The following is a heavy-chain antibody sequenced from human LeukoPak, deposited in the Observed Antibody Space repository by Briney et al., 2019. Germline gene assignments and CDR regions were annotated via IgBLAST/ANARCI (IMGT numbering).Heavy chain of an antibody. CDR3: ARGVYRNIEYYYYMDV. V-gene: IGHV3-7*01. CDR2: IKQDGSAK. J-gene: IGHJ6*03. CDR1: GFTFSSYS. D-gene: IGHD1-14*01. Sequence: GGSLSLSCAASGFTFSSYSMTWVRQAPGKGLDWVANIKQDGSAKYYVDSVKGRFTISRDNAKNSLYLQMNSLRAEDTAVYYCARGVYRNIEYYYYMDVWGKGTTVTVSS.